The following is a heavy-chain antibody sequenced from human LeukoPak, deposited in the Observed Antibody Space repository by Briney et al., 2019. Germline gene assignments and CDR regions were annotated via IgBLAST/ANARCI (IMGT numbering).Heavy chain of an antibody. CDR3: AAELYGVYTDCCTFHL. D-gene: IGHD4-17*01. J-gene: IGHJ3*01. V-gene: IGHV1-58*01. CDR1: GFTFSTSA. Sequence: SVKVSCKTSGFTFSTSAVQWVRQARGQRLEWMGWIIVGSGATNYAQSLQGRFTITRDMSTNTAYMELSSLGSEDSAVYYCAAELYGVYTDCCTFHLWGQGTMVTVSS. CDR2: IIVGSGAT.